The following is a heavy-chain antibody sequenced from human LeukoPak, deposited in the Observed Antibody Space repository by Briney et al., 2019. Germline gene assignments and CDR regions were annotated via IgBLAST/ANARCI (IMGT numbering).Heavy chain of an antibody. J-gene: IGHJ3*02. D-gene: IGHD2-8*01. CDR3: AKDLDGVGRKAFDI. Sequence: GGSPRLSCAPSVFTFSSYAMSWVRPAPGQGLEWVSAISGSGGSTYYADSVKGRFTISRDNSKNTLYLQMNSLRAEDTAVYYCAKDLDGVGRKAFDIWGQGTMVTVSS. CDR2: ISGSGGST. CDR1: VFTFSSYA. V-gene: IGHV3-23*01.